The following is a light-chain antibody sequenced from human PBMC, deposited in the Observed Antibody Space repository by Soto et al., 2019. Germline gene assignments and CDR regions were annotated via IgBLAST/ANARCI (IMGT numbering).Light chain of an antibody. CDR2: DVT. J-gene: IGLJ1*01. CDR3: SSYTSSSSYV. Sequence: QSVLTQTASLSGSPGQSITISFTGTSSVVGGYKYVSWYQQHPDKAPKLIIYDVTNRPSGISNRFSGSKSGNTASLTISGLQAEDEADYYCSSYTSSSSYVFGTGTKVTVL. V-gene: IGLV2-14*01. CDR1: SSVVGGYKY.